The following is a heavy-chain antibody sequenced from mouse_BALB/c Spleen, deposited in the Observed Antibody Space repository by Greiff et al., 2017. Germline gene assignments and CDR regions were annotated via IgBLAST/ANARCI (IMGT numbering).Heavy chain of an antibody. CDR1: GFTFSSYT. CDR3: ARHENGYFDY. Sequence: EVHLVESGGGLVQPGGSLKLSCAASGFTFSSYTMSWVRQTPEKRLEWVAYISNGGGSTYYPDTVKGRFTISRDNAKNTLYLQMSSLKSEDTAMYYCARHENGYFDYWGQGTTLTVSS. CDR2: ISNGGGST. V-gene: IGHV5-12-2*01. J-gene: IGHJ2*01.